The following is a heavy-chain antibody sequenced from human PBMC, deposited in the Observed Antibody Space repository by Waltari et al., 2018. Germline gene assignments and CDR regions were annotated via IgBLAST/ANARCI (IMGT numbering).Heavy chain of an antibody. V-gene: IGHV3-23*03. CDR1: GFTFSSYA. Sequence: EVQLLESGGGLVQPGGSLRLSCAASGFTFSSYAMSWVRQAPGKWVEWVSVIYSGGSTYYADSVKGRFTISRDNSKNTLYLQMNSLRAEDTAVYYCAKDKKQQLVHWYWGQGTLVTVSS. J-gene: IGHJ4*02. D-gene: IGHD6-13*01. CDR3: AKDKKQQLVHWY. CDR2: IYSGGST.